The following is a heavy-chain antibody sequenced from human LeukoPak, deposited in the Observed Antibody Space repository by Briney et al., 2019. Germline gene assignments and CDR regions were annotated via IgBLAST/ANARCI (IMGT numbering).Heavy chain of an antibody. Sequence: GESLKISCMGSRYCFINYWIGWVRQMPGKGLEWMGIMNPGDSDTRYSPSFQGQVTISADKSISTAYLQWSSLKASDTAMYYCASFHYSSGRYWGQGTLVTVSS. D-gene: IGHD6-19*01. J-gene: IGHJ4*02. CDR3: ASFHYSSGRY. CDR1: RYCFINYW. CDR2: MNPGDSDT. V-gene: IGHV5-51*01.